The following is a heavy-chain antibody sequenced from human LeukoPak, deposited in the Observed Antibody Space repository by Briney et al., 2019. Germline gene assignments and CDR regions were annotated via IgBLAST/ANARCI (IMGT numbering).Heavy chain of an antibody. D-gene: IGHD3-10*01. CDR1: GFTFSSYA. J-gene: IGHJ4*02. CDR3: AKGSGGFGELLYLFDY. Sequence: GGSLRLSCAASGFTFSSYAMSWVRQAPGKGLEWVSAISGSGGSTYYADSVKGRFTISRDNSKNTLYLQMNSLRAEDTAVYYCAKGSGGFGELLYLFDYWGQGTLATVSS. V-gene: IGHV3-23*01. CDR2: ISGSGGST.